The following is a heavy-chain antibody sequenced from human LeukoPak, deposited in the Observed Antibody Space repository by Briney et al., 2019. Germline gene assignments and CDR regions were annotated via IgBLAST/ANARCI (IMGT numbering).Heavy chain of an antibody. CDR2: INPNSGGT. CDR3: ARGPSRLVRRAFDI. V-gene: IGHV1-2*02. J-gene: IGHJ3*02. CDR1: GYSFTGYY. D-gene: IGHD6-19*01. Sequence: GASVKVSCKASGYSFTGYYMHWVRQAPGQGLEWMGWINPNSGGTNYAQKFQGRVTMTRDTSISTAYMELSRLRSDDTAVYYCARGPSRLVRRAFDIWGQGTMVTVSS.